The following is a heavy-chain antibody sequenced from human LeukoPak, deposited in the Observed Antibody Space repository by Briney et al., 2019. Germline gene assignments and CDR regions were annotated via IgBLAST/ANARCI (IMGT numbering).Heavy chain of an antibody. CDR2: ISSGSSYI. J-gene: IGHJ6*02. D-gene: IGHD5-18*01. V-gene: IGHV3-21*01. CDR1: GFTFSIYT. CDR3: ARLTAMVTRYGMDV. Sequence: GGSLRLSCAASGFTFSIYTMNWVRQAPGKGLEWVSSISSGSSYIYYADSVKGRFTISRDNAKNSLYLQMNSLRAEDTAVYYCARLTAMVTRYGMDVWGQGTTVTVSS.